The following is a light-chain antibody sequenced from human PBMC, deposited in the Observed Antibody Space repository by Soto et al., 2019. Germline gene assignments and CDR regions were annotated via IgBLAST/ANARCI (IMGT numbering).Light chain of an antibody. V-gene: IGLV1-40*01. Sequence: QSVLTQPPSVSGAPGQRVAISCTGSSSNIGAEYDVHWYQQLPGTAPKRLIYGDNNRPSGVPDRFSGSKSGTSATLGITGFQTGDEADYYCGSWDSSLSAYVFATGTKVTVL. CDR1: SSNIGAEYD. CDR2: GDN. J-gene: IGLJ1*01. CDR3: GSWDSSLSAYV.